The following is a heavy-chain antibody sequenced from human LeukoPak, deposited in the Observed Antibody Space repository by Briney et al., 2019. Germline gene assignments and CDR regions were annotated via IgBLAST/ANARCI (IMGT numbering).Heavy chain of an antibody. CDR3: ASRGGPYYFDY. V-gene: IGHV3-66*01. D-gene: IGHD3-16*01. J-gene: IGHJ4*02. CDR2: IYSGGST. Sequence: PGGSLRLSCAASGFTFSSYEMGWVRQAPGKGLEWVSVIYSGGSTYYADSVKGRFTISRDNSKNTLYLQMNSLRAEDTAVYYCASRGGPYYFDYWGQGTLVTVSS. CDR1: GFTFSSYE.